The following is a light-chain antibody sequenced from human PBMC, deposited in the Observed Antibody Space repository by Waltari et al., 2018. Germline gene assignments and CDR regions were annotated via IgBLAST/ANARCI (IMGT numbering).Light chain of an antibody. J-gene: IGKJ4*01. V-gene: IGKV1-39*01. CDR2: YAS. CDR3: QQSYTSLLT. CDR1: QEISIF. Sequence: DIQMTQSPSSLSASVGDRVSISCRASQEISIFLNWYQQKPGKAPKLLVSYASTLQRGVPARFSCTGSGTDFTLVNSSLQPEDFATYFCQQSYTSLLTFGGGTRVDIK.